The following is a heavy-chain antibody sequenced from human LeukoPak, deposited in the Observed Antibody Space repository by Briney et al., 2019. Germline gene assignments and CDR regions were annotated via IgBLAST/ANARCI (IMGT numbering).Heavy chain of an antibody. V-gene: IGHV5-51*01. CDR2: IYPGDSDT. CDR3: ARHIGSWVTMMDY. D-gene: IGHD3-22*01. Sequence: GESLQISCKGSGYSFTSYWIGWVRRMPGKGLEWMGIIYPGDSDTRYSPSFQGQVTISADKSISTAYLQWSSLKASDTAMYYCARHIGSWVTMMDYWGQGTLVTVSS. CDR1: GYSFTSYW. J-gene: IGHJ4*02.